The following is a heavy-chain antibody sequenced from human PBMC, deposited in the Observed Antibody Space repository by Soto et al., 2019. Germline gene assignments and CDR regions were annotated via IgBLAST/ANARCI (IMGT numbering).Heavy chain of an antibody. V-gene: IGHV3-23*01. CDR2: IGGSGGST. CDR1: GFTFSSFA. CDR3: AKWEGAAISSYYYYGMDV. Sequence: EVQLLESGGGLVQPGGSLRLSCAASGFTFSSFALSWVRQAPGKGLEWFSAIGGSGGSTYNADSVTGRFTISRDNSKNTLYLQMNSLRAEDTAVYYCAKWEGAAISSYYYYGMDVWGQGTTVTVSS. D-gene: IGHD1-26*01. J-gene: IGHJ6*02.